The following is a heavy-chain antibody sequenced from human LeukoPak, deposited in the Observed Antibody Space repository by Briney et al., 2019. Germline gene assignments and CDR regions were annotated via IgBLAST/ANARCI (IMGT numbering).Heavy chain of an antibody. CDR2: IYDSGST. CDR3: ARDRRYCSGGSCYSDYYYGMDV. V-gene: IGHV4-31*03. J-gene: IGHJ6*02. Sequence: ASETLSLTCTVSGGSISSGGYYWSWIRQHPGKGLEWIGYIYDSGSTYYNPSLKSRVTISVDTSKNQFSLKLSSVTAADTAVYYCARDRRYCSGGSCYSDYYYGMDVWGQGTTVTVSS. CDR1: GGSISSGGYY. D-gene: IGHD2-15*01.